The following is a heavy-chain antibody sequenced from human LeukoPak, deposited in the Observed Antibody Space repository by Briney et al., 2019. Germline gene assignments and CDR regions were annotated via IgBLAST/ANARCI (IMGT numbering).Heavy chain of an antibody. Sequence: GGSLRLSCAASGFTFSSYSMNWVRQAPGKGLKWVSYISSSSSTIYYADSVKGRFTISRDNAKNSLYLQMNSLRAEDTAVYYCARVRYFDYWGQGTLVTVSS. J-gene: IGHJ4*02. CDR3: ARVRYFDY. CDR1: GFTFSSYS. V-gene: IGHV3-48*04. CDR2: ISSSSSTI. D-gene: IGHD2-21*01.